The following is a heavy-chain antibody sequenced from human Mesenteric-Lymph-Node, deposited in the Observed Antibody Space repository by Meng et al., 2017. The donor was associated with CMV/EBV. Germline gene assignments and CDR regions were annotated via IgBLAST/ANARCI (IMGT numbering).Heavy chain of an antibody. CDR2: IFPGDSDT. V-gene: IGHV5-51*01. CDR3: ARPAPFDGMDV. CDR1: GYSFSDYW. Sequence: GESLKISCQGSGYSFSDYWIGWVRQMPGKGLEWMGIIFPGDSDTRYSPSFQGQVAISADKSISTAYLQWSSLKASDTAMYYCARPAPFDGMDVWGQGTTVTVSS. J-gene: IGHJ6*02. D-gene: IGHD6-25*01.